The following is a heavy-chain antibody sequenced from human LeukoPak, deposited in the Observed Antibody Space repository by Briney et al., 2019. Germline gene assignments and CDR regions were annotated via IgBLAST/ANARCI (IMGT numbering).Heavy chain of an antibody. Sequence: GRSLRLSCAASGFTFNSYAMHWVRQAPGKGLEWVAVISYDGSNKYYADSVKGRFTISRDNSKNTLYLQMNSLRAEDTAVYYCARDRGGSSWYYFDYWGQGTLVTVSS. V-gene: IGHV3-30*04. CDR1: GFTFNSYA. CDR2: ISYDGSNK. D-gene: IGHD6-13*01. CDR3: ARDRGGSSWYYFDY. J-gene: IGHJ4*02.